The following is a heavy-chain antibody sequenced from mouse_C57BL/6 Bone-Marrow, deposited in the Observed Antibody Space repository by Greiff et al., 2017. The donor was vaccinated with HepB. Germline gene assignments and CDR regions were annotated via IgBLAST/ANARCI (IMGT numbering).Heavy chain of an antibody. CDR1: GYTFTSYW. CDR3: ARGLQDY. V-gene: IGHV1-69*01. Sequence: QVQLQQPGAELVMPGASVKLSCKASGYTFTSYWMHWVKQRPGQGLEWIGEIDPSDSYTNYNQKFKGKSTLTVDKSSSTAYMQLSSLTSEESAVYYCARGLQDYWGQGTTLTVSS. J-gene: IGHJ2*01. D-gene: IGHD3-1*01. CDR2: IDPSDSYT.